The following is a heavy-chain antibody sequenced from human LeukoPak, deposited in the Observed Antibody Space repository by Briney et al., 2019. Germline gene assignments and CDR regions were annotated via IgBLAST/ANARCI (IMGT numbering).Heavy chain of an antibody. CDR3: AKGTYSSSPRDY. J-gene: IGHJ4*02. CDR1: GFTFSSYS. Sequence: GGSLRLSCAASGFTFSSYSMNWVRQAPGKGLEWVSSISSTSSYIYYAGSVKGRFTISRDNSKNTLYLQMNSLRAEDTAVYYCAKGTYSSSPRDYWGQGTLVTVSS. CDR2: ISSTSSYI. V-gene: IGHV3-21*04. D-gene: IGHD6-6*01.